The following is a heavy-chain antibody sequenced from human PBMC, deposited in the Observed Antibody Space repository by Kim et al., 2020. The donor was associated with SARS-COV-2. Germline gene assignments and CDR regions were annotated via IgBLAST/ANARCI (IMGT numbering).Heavy chain of an antibody. V-gene: IGHV3-7*03. CDR2: IKQDGSEK. J-gene: IGHJ4*02. Sequence: GGSLRLSCAASGFTFSSYWMSWVRQAPGKGLEWVANIKQDGSEKYYVDSVKGRFTISRDNAKNSLYLQMNSLRAEDTAVYYCARDGITMVRGVIMSQALYYFDYWGQGTLVTVSS. D-gene: IGHD3-10*01. CDR1: GFTFSSYW. CDR3: ARDGITMVRGVIMSQALYYFDY.